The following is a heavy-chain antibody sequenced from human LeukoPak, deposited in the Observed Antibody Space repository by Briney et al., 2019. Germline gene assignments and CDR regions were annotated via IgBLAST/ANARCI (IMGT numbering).Heavy chain of an antibody. Sequence: SETLSLTCNVSGGSISGYHWSWIRQPPGKGLEWLGYIYYSGSSNYNPSLKSRVTISVDTSKNQFSLKLSSVTAADTAVYYCARSDYSFDAFDIWGQGTMVTVSS. J-gene: IGHJ3*02. D-gene: IGHD4-11*01. V-gene: IGHV4-59*01. CDR3: ARSDYSFDAFDI. CDR1: GGSISGYH. CDR2: IYYSGSS.